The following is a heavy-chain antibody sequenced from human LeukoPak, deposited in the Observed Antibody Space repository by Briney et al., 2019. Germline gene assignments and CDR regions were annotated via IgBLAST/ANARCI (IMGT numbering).Heavy chain of an antibody. Sequence: GRSLRLSCAASGFTFDDYAMHWVRQAPGKGLEWVSGISWNSGSIGYADSVKGRFTISRDNAKNSLYLQMSSLRAEDTALYYCAKLVDGYNYLDYWGQGTLVTVSS. J-gene: IGHJ4*02. CDR2: ISWNSGSI. CDR3: AKLVDGYNYLDY. D-gene: IGHD5-24*01. CDR1: GFTFDDYA. V-gene: IGHV3-9*01.